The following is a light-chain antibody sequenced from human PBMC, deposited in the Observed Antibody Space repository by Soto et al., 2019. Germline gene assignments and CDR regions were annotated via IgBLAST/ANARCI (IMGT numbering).Light chain of an antibody. Sequence: DIQMTQSPSTLSASVGDRVTITCRASHSISDWLAWFQQKTGKAPKLLIFKASFLEIGVPSRFSGTGSGTEFTLTISSLQPDDFATYYCQLYNSSPMYILGQGTKLEIK. CDR2: KAS. V-gene: IGKV1-5*03. CDR1: HSISDW. CDR3: QLYNSSPMYI. J-gene: IGKJ2*01.